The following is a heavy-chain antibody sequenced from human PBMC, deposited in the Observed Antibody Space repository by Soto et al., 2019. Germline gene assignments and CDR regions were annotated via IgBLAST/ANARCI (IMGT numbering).Heavy chain of an antibody. CDR3: SRGGSSWQAQEDY. CDR2: VSAYNGNT. V-gene: IGHV1-18*01. Sequence: QVQLVQSGAEVKKPGASMKVSCKASGFTFTSYGISWVRQASGQGLEWMGWVSAYNGNTHYAQKLQGRVTMTTDTSTSTAYMELRSLGSDDSAVYYCSRGGSSWQAQEDYWGHGTLVTVSS. CDR1: GFTFTSYG. J-gene: IGHJ4*01. D-gene: IGHD6-13*01.